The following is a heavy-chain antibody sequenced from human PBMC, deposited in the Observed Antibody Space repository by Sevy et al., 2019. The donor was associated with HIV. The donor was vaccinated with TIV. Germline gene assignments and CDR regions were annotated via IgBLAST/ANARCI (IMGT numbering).Heavy chain of an antibody. Sequence: SGPTLVNPTQTLTLTCTFSGFSLTTSGLGVGWIRQPPGKALEWLALIYWSDDRRYNPSLKSRLTITKDTSKNQVVLTMTNMDPVDTATYYCAHTSYYDSRGTPYDAFDIWGQGTTVTVSS. CDR1: GFSLTTSGLG. D-gene: IGHD3-22*01. CDR3: AHTSYYDSRGTPYDAFDI. J-gene: IGHJ3*02. CDR2: IYWSDDR. V-gene: IGHV2-5*01.